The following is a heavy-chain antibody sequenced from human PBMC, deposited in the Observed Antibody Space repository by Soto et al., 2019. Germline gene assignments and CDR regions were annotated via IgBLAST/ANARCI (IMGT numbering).Heavy chain of an antibody. Sequence: GGSLRLSCAASGFTFSSYAMSWVRQAPGKGLEWVSAISGSGGSTYYADSVKGRFTISRDNSKNTLYLQMNSLRAEDTAVYYCAKGPRRGRQNYYYYYGMDVWGQGTTVTVSS. CDR2: ISGSGGST. V-gene: IGHV3-23*01. CDR3: AKGPRRGRQNYYYYYGMDV. D-gene: IGHD2-15*01. CDR1: GFTFSSYA. J-gene: IGHJ6*02.